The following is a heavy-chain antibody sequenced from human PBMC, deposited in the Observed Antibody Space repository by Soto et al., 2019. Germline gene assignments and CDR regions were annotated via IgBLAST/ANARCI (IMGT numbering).Heavy chain of an antibody. V-gene: IGHV1-69*12. J-gene: IGHJ6*02. D-gene: IGHD2-2*01. CDR1: GGTFSSYA. Sequence: QVQLVQSGAEVKKPGSSVKVSCKTSGGTFSSYAISWVRQAPGQGLEWMGGIIPIFDTANYAQKFQGRVTMTADESTSTAYMELSSLRPEHTAVYYCQRHDCSSTSCYYYYYDSMDVWGQGTTVTVSS. CDR2: IIPIFDTA. CDR3: QRHDCSSTSCYYYYYDSMDV.